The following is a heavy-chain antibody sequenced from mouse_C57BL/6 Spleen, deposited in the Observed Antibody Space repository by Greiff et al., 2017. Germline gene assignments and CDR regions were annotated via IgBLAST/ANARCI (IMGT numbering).Heavy chain of an antibody. Sequence: VQLVESGAELVKPGASVKISCKASGYAFSSYWMNWVKQRPGKGLEWIGQIYPGDGDTNYNGKFKSKATLTADKSSSTAYRQLSRLTSEDSAVYFCARSDGYDPPFAYWGQGTLVTVSA. CDR1: GYAFSSYW. CDR3: ARSDGYDPPFAY. CDR2: IYPGDGDT. V-gene: IGHV1-80*01. J-gene: IGHJ3*01. D-gene: IGHD2-2*01.